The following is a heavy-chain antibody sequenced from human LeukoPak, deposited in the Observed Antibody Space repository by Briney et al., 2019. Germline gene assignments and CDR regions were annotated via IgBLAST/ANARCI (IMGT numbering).Heavy chain of an antibody. D-gene: IGHD4-17*01. CDR1: GFTVSSNY. Sequence: PGGSLRLSCAASGFTVSSNYMSWVRQAPGKGLEWVSVIYSGGSTYYADSVKGRFTISRDNSKNTLYLQMNSLRAGDTAVYYCATRADYGDYYYYMDVWGKGTTVTISS. J-gene: IGHJ6*03. CDR3: ATRADYGDYYYYMDV. CDR2: IYSGGST. V-gene: IGHV3-53*01.